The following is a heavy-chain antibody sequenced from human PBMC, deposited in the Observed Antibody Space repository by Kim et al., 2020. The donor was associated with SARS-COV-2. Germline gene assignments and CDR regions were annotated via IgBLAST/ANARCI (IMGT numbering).Heavy chain of an antibody. J-gene: IGHJ4*02. D-gene: IGHD5-12*01. CDR2: IWYDGTNN. Sequence: GGSLRLSCGASGFSFSSYGMHWVRQAPGKGLEWVAGIWYDGTNNYYAYSVKGRFTITRDNSKNTLYLQMNSLRPEDTAVYYCAKKAAVHSGYDRYYFDYWGQGTLVTVSS. CDR1: GFSFSSYG. V-gene: IGHV3-33*06. CDR3: AKKAAVHSGYDRYYFDY.